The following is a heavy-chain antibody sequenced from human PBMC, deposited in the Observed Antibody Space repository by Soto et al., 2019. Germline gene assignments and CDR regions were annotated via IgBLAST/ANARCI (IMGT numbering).Heavy chain of an antibody. CDR1: GFTFGTYA. Sequence: VQLLESGGTLVQPGGSLRLSCVGSGFTFGTYAMSWVRQAPGRGLEWVAGLYGKGAGIDYANVVRGRFTISRDNSKKTLYLQLNSLRAEDTAVYYCVKDRHPDGFWPFDHWGQGTLITVSS. J-gene: IGHJ4*02. CDR2: LYGKGAGI. CDR3: VKDRHPDGFWPFDH. V-gene: IGHV3-23*05. D-gene: IGHD3-3*01.